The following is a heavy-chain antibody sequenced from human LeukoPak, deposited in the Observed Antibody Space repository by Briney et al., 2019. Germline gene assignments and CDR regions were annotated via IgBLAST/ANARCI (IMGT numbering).Heavy chain of an antibody. V-gene: IGHV4-34*01. CDR3: ARGFFYQWLARGAFDI. CDR1: GGSFSGYC. CDR2: IIHSGST. J-gene: IGHJ3*02. Sequence: SETLSLTCAVYGGSFSGYCWSWIRQPPGKGLEWIGEIIHSGSTNYNPSLKSRVTISVDTSKKHFSLKLSSVTAADTAVYYCARGFFYQWLARGAFDIWGQGTVVSVSS. D-gene: IGHD6-19*01.